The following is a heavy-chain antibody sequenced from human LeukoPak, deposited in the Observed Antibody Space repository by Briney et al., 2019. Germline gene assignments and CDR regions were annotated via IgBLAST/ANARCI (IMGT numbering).Heavy chain of an antibody. J-gene: IGHJ6*03. CDR3: VRVFTPPGTRYFYMDV. V-gene: IGHV3-72*01. D-gene: IGHD3-9*01. CDR1: GFTFSDHY. Sequence: PGGSLRLSCAASGFTFSDHYMDWVRQAPGKGLEWVGRIRNKANSYTTEYAASVKDRFTISRDDSKNSLYLQMNSLKTEDTAVYYCVRVFTPPGTRYFYMDVWGKGTTVTVSS. CDR2: IRNKANSYTT.